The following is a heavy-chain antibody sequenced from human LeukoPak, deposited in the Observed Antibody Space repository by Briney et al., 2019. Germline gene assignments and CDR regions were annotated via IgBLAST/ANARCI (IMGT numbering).Heavy chain of an antibody. J-gene: IGHJ6*03. CDR2: INPSGGST. V-gene: IGHV1-46*01. CDR3: ARGTWGDYYYYYMDV. Sequence: GASVKVSCKASGYTFTSYYMHWVRQAPGQGLEWMGIINPSGGSTSYAQKFQGRVTMTRDMSPSTVYMELSSLRSEDTAVYYCARGTWGDYYYYYMDVWGKGTTVTVSS. CDR1: GYTFTSYY. D-gene: IGHD3-16*01.